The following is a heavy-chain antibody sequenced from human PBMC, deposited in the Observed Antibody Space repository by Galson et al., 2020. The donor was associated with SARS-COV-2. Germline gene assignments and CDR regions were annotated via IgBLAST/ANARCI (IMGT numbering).Heavy chain of an antibody. V-gene: IGHV4-59*01. D-gene: IGHD3-22*01. J-gene: IGHJ4*02. CDR1: GGSISSYY. Sequence: SETLSLTCTVSGGSISSYYWSWIRQPPGKGLEWIGYIYYSGSTNYNPSLKSRVTISVDTSKNQFSLKLSSVTAADTAVYYCARARPYYYDSSGYYYGTYYFDYWGQGTLVTVSS. CDR2: IYYSGST. CDR3: ARARPYYYDSSGYYYGTYYFDY.